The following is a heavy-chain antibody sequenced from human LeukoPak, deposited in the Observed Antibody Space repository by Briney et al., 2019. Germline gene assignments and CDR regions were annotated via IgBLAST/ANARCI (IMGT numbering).Heavy chain of an antibody. Sequence: GGSLRLSCAASGFTFSDYYMSWIRQAPGKGLEWVSSISSSSSYIYYADSVKGRFTISRDNAKNSLYLKMNSLRAEDTAVYYCARCSSSWYYFDYWGQGTLVTVSS. CDR1: GFTFSDYY. CDR2: ISSSSSYI. V-gene: IGHV3-11*06. CDR3: ARCSSSWYYFDY. D-gene: IGHD6-13*01. J-gene: IGHJ4*02.